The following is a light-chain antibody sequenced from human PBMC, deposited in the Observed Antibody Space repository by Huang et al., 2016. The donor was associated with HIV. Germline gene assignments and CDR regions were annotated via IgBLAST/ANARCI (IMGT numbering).Light chain of an antibody. CDR3: QQYNKWPYT. Sequence: EVLMTQSPATLSVSPGDGVSLSCRAGESIGSDWAWYQQRPGQAPRLLIYGTSTRASGVPARFSGGGSGTDFTLTITSLQSEDFVIYYCQQYNKWPYTFGLGTKLEIK. CDR1: ESIGSD. CDR2: GTS. V-gene: IGKV3-15*01. J-gene: IGKJ2*01.